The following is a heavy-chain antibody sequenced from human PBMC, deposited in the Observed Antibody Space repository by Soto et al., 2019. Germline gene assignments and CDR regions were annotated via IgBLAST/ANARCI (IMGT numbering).Heavy chain of an antibody. Sequence: PGGSLRLSCAASGFTFSSYGMHWVRQAPGKGLEWVAVIWYDGSNKYYADSVKGRFTISRDNSKNTLYLQMNSLRAEDTAVYYCARDQKNYYYYYGMDVWGQGTTVTVSS. J-gene: IGHJ6*02. CDR2: IWYDGSNK. V-gene: IGHV3-33*01. CDR3: ARDQKNYYYYYGMDV. CDR1: GFTFSSYG.